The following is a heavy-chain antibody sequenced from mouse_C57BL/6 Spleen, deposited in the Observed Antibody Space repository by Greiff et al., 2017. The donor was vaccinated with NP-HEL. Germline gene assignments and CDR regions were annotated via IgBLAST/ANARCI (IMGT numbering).Heavy chain of an antibody. Sequence: EVQLKESVAELVRPGASVKLSCTASGFNIKNTYMHWVKQRPEQGLEWIGRIDPANGNTKYAPKFQGKATITADTSSNTAYLQLSSLTSEDTAIYYCAPYYYGSSYGYYAMDYWGQGTSVTVSS. CDR2: IDPANGNT. CDR1: GFNIKNTY. V-gene: IGHV14-3*01. J-gene: IGHJ4*01. D-gene: IGHD1-1*01. CDR3: APYYYGSSYGYYAMDY.